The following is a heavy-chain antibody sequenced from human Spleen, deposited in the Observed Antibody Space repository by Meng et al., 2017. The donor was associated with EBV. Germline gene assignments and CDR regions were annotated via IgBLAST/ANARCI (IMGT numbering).Heavy chain of an antibody. CDR3: AREEGSSSSWALGY. V-gene: IGHV4-4*02. CDR2: ISHSGSP. J-gene: IGHJ4*02. D-gene: IGHD6-13*01. Sequence: VQLQESGPGLVKPSGTLSLTCAVSNGSISSNKWWSWVRQSSGKGLEWIGEISHSGSPNYNPSLKSRVAMSVDKSKNYFSLNLSSVTATDTAVYYCAREEGSSSSWALGYWGQGILVTVSS. CDR1: NGSISSNKW.